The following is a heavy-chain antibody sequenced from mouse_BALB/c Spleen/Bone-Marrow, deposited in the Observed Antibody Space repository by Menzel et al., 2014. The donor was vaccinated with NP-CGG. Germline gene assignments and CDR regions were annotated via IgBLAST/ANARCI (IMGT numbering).Heavy chain of an antibody. CDR3: ARDRYSFDY. D-gene: IGHD2-14*01. J-gene: IGHJ2*01. Sequence: DVKLVESGGGLVEPGGSLKLSCAASGFTFSYYAMSWVRQSPEKRLEWVAEISSGGSYTYYPDTVTGRFNISRDNAKNTLYLEMSSLRSEDTAMYYCARDRYSFDYWGQGTTLTVSS. CDR1: GFTFSYYA. V-gene: IGHV5-9-4*01. CDR2: ISSGGSYT.